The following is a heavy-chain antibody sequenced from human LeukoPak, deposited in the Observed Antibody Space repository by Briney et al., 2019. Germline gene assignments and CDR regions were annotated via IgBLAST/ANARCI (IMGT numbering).Heavy chain of an antibody. V-gene: IGHV1-2*02. CDR3: ARVYYGGTRVIDY. Sequence: ASVKVSSTASGYTFTGYYMHWVPQAPGQGLEWMGWINPNSGGTNYAQKFQGRVTITRDTSISTAHMELSRLRSAATAVYYCARVYYGGTRVIDYWGQGTLVTVSS. CDR2: INPNSGGT. D-gene: IGHD4-23*01. CDR1: GYTFTGYY. J-gene: IGHJ4*02.